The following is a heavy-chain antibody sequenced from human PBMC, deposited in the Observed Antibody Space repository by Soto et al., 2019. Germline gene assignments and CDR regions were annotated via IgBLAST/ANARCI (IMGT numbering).Heavy chain of an antibody. CDR2: IGAAGDT. Sequence: GGSLRLSCAASGFTFSRYDMHWVRQVIGKGLEWVSVIGAAGDTYYPGSVKGRFTISRENAKNSLYLQMNSLRAEDTAVYYCAMSYGDYGTLDYWGQGTPVTVSS. J-gene: IGHJ4*02. CDR1: GFTFSRYD. D-gene: IGHD4-17*01. CDR3: AMSYGDYGTLDY. V-gene: IGHV3-13*01.